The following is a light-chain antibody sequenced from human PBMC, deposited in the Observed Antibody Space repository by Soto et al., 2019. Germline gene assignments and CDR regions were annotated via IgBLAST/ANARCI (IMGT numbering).Light chain of an antibody. CDR3: QQRGNWLM. Sequence: EVEVAQSPPTLSLSPGERATLSCRASQSVGSSFAWYQQRPGQAPRLLIYDAYIRATGIPARFSVSGAWTDLTLTISSLEPVDFAIYSCQQRGNWLMFGQGTKVEI. J-gene: IGKJ1*01. CDR1: QSVGSS. V-gene: IGKV3-11*01. CDR2: DAY.